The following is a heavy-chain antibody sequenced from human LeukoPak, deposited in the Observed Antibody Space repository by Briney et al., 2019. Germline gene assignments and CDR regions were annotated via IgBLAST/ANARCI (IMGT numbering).Heavy chain of an antibody. CDR2: IWFDGGKI. V-gene: IGHV3-33*01. J-gene: IGHJ4*02. CDR1: GFPFSSYV. D-gene: IGHD2/OR15-2a*01. Sequence: GGSLRLSCAASGFPFSSYVMHWLRHTPGKGLEWVAVIWFDGGKIYYADSVKGRFTISRDNSKNTLYLQMNSLRAEDTAVYHCARDFTNIRGGGYFDNWGQGTLGTVSS. CDR3: ARDFTNIRGGGYFDN.